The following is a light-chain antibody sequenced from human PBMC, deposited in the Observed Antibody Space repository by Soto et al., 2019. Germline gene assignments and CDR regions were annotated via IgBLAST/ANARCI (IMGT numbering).Light chain of an antibody. CDR3: KQYNSSPRT. CDR2: TTY. CDR1: QTISSW. V-gene: IGKV1-5*03. Sequence: DIQMTQSPSTLSASVGDRVTISCRASQTISSWLAWYQQKPGKAHKLLMYTTYSLQSGVQSRFSGSGSGTEFTLTIRSLQPEDFATYYCKQYNSSPRTFGQGTKVDIK. J-gene: IGKJ1*01.